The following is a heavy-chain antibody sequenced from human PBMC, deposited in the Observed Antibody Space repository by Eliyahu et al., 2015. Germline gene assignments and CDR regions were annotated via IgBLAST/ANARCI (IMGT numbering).Heavy chain of an antibody. Sequence: QVQLQESGPGLVKPSETLSLTXXVXGGSISGYYWGWIRQPPGKGLEWMGYIYYTGSTNSNPSLKSRISMSVDTSKNQFTLRLTSVTAADTAMYYCARYVCGAACSGFDSWGQGTLVTVSS. CDR3: ARYVCGAACSGFDS. CDR2: IYYTGST. CDR1: GGSISGYY. J-gene: IGHJ4*02. V-gene: IGHV4-59*01. D-gene: IGHD2-21*02.